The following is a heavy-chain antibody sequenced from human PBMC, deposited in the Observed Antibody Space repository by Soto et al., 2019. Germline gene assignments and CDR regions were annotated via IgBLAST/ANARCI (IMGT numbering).Heavy chain of an antibody. CDR3: ARGLKRDILTGSPHYGMDV. J-gene: IGHJ6*02. CDR2: IYYSATT. D-gene: IGHD3-9*01. V-gene: IGHV4-59*12. CDR1: GGSISSYY. Sequence: PSETLSLTCTVSGGSISSYYWSWIRQPPGKGLEWIGYIYYSATTNYNPSLKSRVTISVDTSKNQFSLKLSSVTAADTAVYYCARGLKRDILTGSPHYGMDVWGQGTTVTVSS.